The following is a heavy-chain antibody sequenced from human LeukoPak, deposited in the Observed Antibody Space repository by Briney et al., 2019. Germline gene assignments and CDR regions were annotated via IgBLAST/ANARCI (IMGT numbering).Heavy chain of an antibody. CDR2: LWSDGATK. CDR1: GFSILTYD. V-gene: IGHV3-33*01. D-gene: IGHD3-10*01. J-gene: IGHJ4*02. Sequence: GRSLSLSCAASGFSILTYDMNWVRQAPGKGLEWLTILWSDGATKYYADSVKGRFTISRDNSKNTLSPQMNSLRAEDTAVYYCARGRYGSGSFDYWGQGALVTVSS. CDR3: ARGRYGSGSFDY.